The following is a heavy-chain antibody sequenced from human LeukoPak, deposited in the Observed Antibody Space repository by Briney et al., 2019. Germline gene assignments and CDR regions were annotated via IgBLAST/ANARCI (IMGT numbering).Heavy chain of an antibody. V-gene: IGHV4-4*07. CDR3: ATYDILTGDLDWAFDI. Sequence: SETLSLTCTVSGGSISSYYWSWIRQPAGKGLEWIGRIYTSGSTNYNPSLKSRVTMSVDTFKNQFSLKLSSVAAAGTGVYYCATYDILTGDLDWAFDIWGQGTMVNVSS. J-gene: IGHJ3*02. D-gene: IGHD3-9*01. CDR1: GGSISSYY. CDR2: IYTSGST.